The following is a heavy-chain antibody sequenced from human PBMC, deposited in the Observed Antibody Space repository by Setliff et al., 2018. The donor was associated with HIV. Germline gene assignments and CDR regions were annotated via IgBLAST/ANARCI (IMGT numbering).Heavy chain of an antibody. CDR3: ARDRGVRGANDAFNI. CDR2: INTYTANP. V-gene: IGHV7-4-1*02. D-gene: IGHD3-10*01. CDR1: GYTFPSYA. J-gene: IGHJ3*02. Sequence: ASVKVSCKAFGYTFPSYALNWVRQAPGQGLEWMGWINTYTANPMYAQCFTVRFVFSLDTSVRTAYLQISSLKAEDTALYYCARDRGVRGANDAFNIWGRGTMVTVSS.